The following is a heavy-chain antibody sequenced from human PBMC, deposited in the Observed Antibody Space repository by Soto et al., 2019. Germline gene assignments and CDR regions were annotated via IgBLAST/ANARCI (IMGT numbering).Heavy chain of an antibody. CDR1: GVSISSGNW. V-gene: IGHV4-4*02. Sequence: QVQLQESGPGLATPSGTLSLTCAVSGVSISSGNWWTWVRQSPQRGLEYIGEIFHDGTANYYPSFERRVAISVDTSKNQFFLKLTSVTAADTAIYFCARLVYDTRLNYMYFDFWGQGTLVTVSS. J-gene: IGHJ4*02. CDR3: ARLVYDTRLNYMYFDF. D-gene: IGHD3-10*01. CDR2: IFHDGTA.